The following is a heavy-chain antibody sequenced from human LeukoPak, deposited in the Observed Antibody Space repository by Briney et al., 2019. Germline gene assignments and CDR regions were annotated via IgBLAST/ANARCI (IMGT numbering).Heavy chain of an antibody. CDR3: ARGGGSYYDEYYYYMDV. J-gene: IGHJ6*03. D-gene: IGHD1-26*01. V-gene: IGHV1-69*06. Sequence: GASVKVSCKASGGTFSSYAISWVRQAPGQGLEWTGGIIPIFGTANYAQKFQGRVTITADKSTSTAYMELSSLRSEDTAVYYCARGGGSYYDEYYYYMDVWGKGTTVTVSS. CDR2: IIPIFGTA. CDR1: GGTFSSYA.